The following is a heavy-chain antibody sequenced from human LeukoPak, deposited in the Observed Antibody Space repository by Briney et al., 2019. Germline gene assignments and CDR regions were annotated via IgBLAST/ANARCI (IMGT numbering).Heavy chain of an antibody. CDR3: ARVEHSGYDEPDY. V-gene: IGHV1-2*02. CDR1: GYTFTDYY. J-gene: IGHJ4*02. CDR2: INPNSGGT. Sequence: ASVKVSCKASGYTFTDYYMHWVRQAPGQGREWMGWINPNSGGTNYTQKFQGRVTMTRDTSISTAYMELSRLRSDDTAVYYCARVEHSGYDEPDYWGQGTLVTVSS. D-gene: IGHD5-12*01.